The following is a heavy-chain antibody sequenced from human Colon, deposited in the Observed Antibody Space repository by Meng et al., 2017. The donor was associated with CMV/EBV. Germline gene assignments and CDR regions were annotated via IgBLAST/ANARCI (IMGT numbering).Heavy chain of an antibody. J-gene: IGHJ4*02. V-gene: IGHV2-5*02. CDR3: AHGRGWLTDY. D-gene: IGHD6-19*01. CDR1: GFSLRTPEVG. CDR2: IYWDDDN. Sequence: QITLKESGPTLVKPTPILTLTCTFSGFSLRTPEVGVHWIRQPPGKALEWLALIYWDDDNQFRPSLKNRITITKDTSKNQVVLTMTNMDPVDTATYYCAHGRGWLTDYWGQGTLVTVSS.